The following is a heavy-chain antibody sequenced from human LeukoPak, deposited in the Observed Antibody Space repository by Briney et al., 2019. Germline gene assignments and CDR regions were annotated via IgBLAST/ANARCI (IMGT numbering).Heavy chain of an antibody. Sequence: ASVKVSCKASGGTFSSYAISWVRQAPGQGLEWMGWISAYNGNTNYAQKLQGRVTMTTDTSTSTAYMELRSLRSDDTAVYYCARADIAAAGNWFDPWGQGTLVTVSS. CDR2: ISAYNGNT. CDR1: GGTFSSYA. CDR3: ARADIAAAGNWFDP. D-gene: IGHD6-13*01. J-gene: IGHJ5*02. V-gene: IGHV1-18*01.